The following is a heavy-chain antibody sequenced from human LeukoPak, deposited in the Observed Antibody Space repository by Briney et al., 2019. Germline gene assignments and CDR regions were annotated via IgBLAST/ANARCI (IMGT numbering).Heavy chain of an antibody. J-gene: IGHJ3*02. Sequence: SETLSLTCTVSGGSISSGGYYWSWIRRHPGKGLEWIGYVYYSGSTYYNPSLKSRVTISVDTSKNQFSLKLSSVTAADTAVYYCARDPRYYDSSGYSAGAFDIWGQGTMVTVSS. V-gene: IGHV4-31*03. CDR3: ARDPRYYDSSGYSAGAFDI. CDR2: VYYSGST. CDR1: GGSISSGGYY. D-gene: IGHD3-22*01.